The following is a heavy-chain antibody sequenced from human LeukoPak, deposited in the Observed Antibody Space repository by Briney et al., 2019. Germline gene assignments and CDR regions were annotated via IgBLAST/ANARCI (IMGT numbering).Heavy chain of an antibody. D-gene: IGHD3-10*01. J-gene: IGHJ6*02. CDR2: ISYDGSNK. CDR1: GFTFSSYG. Sequence: GRSLRLSCAASGFTFSSYGMHWVRQAPGKGLEWVAVISYDGSNKYYADSVKGRFTISRDNSKNTLYLQMNSLRSDDTAVYYCARDYGGMDVWGQGTTVTVSS. CDR3: ARDYGGMDV. V-gene: IGHV3-30*03.